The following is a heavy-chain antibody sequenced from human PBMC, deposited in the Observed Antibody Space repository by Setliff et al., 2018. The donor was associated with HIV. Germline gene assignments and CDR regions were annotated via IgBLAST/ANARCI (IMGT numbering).Heavy chain of an antibody. D-gene: IGHD3-9*01. CDR1: GDSISSGNYY. J-gene: IGHJ2*01. CDR3: TRDTGYILSGYRPHWYFDL. V-gene: IGHV4-61*02. CDR2: IYSTGST. Sequence: SETLSLTCTFSGDSISSGNYYWSWIRQHAGKGLEWIGRIYSTGSTNYNPSLKSRVTISSDTSKNLFSLKLTTVTAADAAVYYCTRDTGYILSGYRPHWYFDLWGRGTLVTVSS.